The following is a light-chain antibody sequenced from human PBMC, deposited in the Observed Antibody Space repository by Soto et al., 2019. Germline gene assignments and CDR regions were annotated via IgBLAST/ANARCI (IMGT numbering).Light chain of an antibody. CDR1: SGSIASNY. V-gene: IGLV6-57*04. J-gene: IGLJ2*01. CDR3: QSYHSSTVV. CDR2: EDN. Sequence: NFMLTQPHSVSESPGKTVTISCTRSSGSIASNYVQWYQQRPGSAPTPVIYEDNERPSGVPDRFSGSIDSSSNTASLTISGLKTDDEADYYCQSYHSSTVVFGGGTKLTVL.